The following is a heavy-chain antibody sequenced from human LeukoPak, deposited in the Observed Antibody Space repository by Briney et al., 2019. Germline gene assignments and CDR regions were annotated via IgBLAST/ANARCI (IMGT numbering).Heavy chain of an antibody. CDR2: IIPILGIA. V-gene: IGHV1-69*04. CDR3: ARDGWYSSSSFDY. J-gene: IGHJ4*02. D-gene: IGHD6-6*01. CDR1: GGTFTCYA. Sequence: GASVKVSCKASGGTFTCYAISWVRQAPGQGLEGRGRIIPILGIANYAQKFQGRVTITADKSTSTAYMELSSLRSEDTAVYYCARDGWYSSSSFDYWGQGPLVPVSS.